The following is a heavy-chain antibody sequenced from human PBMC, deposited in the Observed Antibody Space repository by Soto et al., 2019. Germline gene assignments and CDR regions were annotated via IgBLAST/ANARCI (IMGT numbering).Heavy chain of an antibody. D-gene: IGHD3-16*01. J-gene: IGHJ5*02. CDR1: GFTFSSYG. Sequence: GGSLRLSCAASGFTFSSYGMHWVRQAPGKGLEWVAVISYDGSNKYYADSGKGRFTISRDNSKKTLYLQMNSLRAEDTAVYYCAKEWGSTKSSGSFDPWGQGTLVTVSS. CDR2: ISYDGSNK. CDR3: AKEWGSTKSSGSFDP. V-gene: IGHV3-30*18.